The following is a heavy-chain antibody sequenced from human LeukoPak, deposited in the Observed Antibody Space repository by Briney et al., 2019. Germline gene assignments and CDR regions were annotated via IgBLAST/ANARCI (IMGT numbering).Heavy chain of an antibody. D-gene: IGHD1-26*01. J-gene: IGHJ6*03. CDR1: SDSIFTSNW. CDR2: INHSGST. Sequence: NPSGTLSLTCTVSSDSIFTSNWWSWVRQPPGKGLEWIGEINHSGSTNYNPSLESRVTISVDTSKNQFSLKLSSVTAADTAVYYCARLLGRWEPPSPGHYYMDVWGKGTTVTISS. CDR3: ARLLGRWEPPSPGHYYMDV. V-gene: IGHV4-4*02.